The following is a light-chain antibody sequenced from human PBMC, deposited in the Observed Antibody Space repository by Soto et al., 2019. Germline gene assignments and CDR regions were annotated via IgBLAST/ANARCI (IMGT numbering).Light chain of an antibody. CDR1: QGISSY. J-gene: IGKJ4*01. V-gene: IGKV1-9*01. CDR2: AAS. CDR3: QQLNSYPLT. Sequence: IHFTQSPSSLSASVGDRVTITCRASQGISSYLDWYQQKPGKAPKLLIYAASTLQSGVPSRFSGSGSGTDFTLTISSLKPEDYATYYCQQLNSYPLTCGGGTKVDIK.